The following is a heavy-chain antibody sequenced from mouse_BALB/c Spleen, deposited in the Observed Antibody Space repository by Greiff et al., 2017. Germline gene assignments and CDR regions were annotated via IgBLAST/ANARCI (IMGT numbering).Heavy chain of an antibody. D-gene: IGHD2-14*01. Sequence: VKLVESGPGLVAPSQSLSITCTVSGFSLTGYCVNWVRQPPGKGLEWLGMIWGDGSTDYNSALKSRLSISKDNSKSQVFLKMNSLQTDDTARYCCARESHRSWFAYWGQGTLVTVSA. J-gene: IGHJ3*01. CDR3: ARESHRSWFAY. V-gene: IGHV2-6-7*01. CDR1: GFSLTGYC. CDR2: IWGDGST.